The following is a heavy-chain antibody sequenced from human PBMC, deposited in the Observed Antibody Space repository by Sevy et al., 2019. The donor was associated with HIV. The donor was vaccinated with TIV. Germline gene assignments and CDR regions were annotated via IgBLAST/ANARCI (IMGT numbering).Heavy chain of an antibody. V-gene: IGHV4-31*03. CDR2: VYYSGTT. D-gene: IGHD6-13*01. Sequence: SETLSLTCTVSGGSISSNGFYWNWIRQHPGKGLEWIGNVYYSGTTYYNPSLKSRVSISVDTSKNQFSLSLWAVTAAGTAVYFCARVAPSSRSWYRTTYGMDVWGQGTTGTVSS. J-gene: IGHJ6*02. CDR3: ARVAPSSRSWYRTTYGMDV. CDR1: GGSISSNGFY.